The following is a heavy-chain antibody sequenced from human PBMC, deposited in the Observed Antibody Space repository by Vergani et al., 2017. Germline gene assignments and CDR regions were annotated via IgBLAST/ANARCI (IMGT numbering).Heavy chain of an antibody. CDR1: GYSISSGYY. V-gene: IGHV4-38-2*01. D-gene: IGHD4-11*01. Sequence: QVQLQESGPGLVKPSETLSLTCAVSGYSISSGYYWGWIRQPPGKGLEWIGSIYHSGSTYYNPSLKSRVTISVDTSKNQFSLKLSSVTAADTAVYYCARRQIGTTVSGWGCGGQGTLVTV. J-gene: IGHJ4*02. CDR2: IYHSGST. CDR3: ARRQIGTTVSGWGC.